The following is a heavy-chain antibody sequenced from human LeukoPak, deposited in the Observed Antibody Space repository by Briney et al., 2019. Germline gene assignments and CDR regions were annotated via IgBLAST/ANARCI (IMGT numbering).Heavy chain of an antibody. V-gene: IGHV3-48*04. D-gene: IGHD6-19*01. Sequence: GGSLRLSCAVSGFSFSSYGMHWVRQAPGKGLEWVSYISSSGSTIYYADSVKGRFTISRDNAKNSLYLQMNSLRAEDTAVYYCASGTYSSDSGDYWGQGTLVTVSS. CDR1: GFSFSSYG. J-gene: IGHJ4*02. CDR2: ISSSGSTI. CDR3: ASGTYSSDSGDY.